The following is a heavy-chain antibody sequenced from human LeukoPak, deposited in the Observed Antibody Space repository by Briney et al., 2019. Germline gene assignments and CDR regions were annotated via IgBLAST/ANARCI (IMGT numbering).Heavy chain of an antibody. D-gene: IGHD3-22*01. V-gene: IGHV1-8*03. CDR1: GYTFTSYY. J-gene: IGHJ5*02. CDR2: INPNIVNT. CDR3: ARHYYYDSSGYPIPGNWFDP. Sequence: ASVKVSCKASGYTFTSYYINWVRQATGQGLEWMGWINPNIVNTGYAQKFQSRVTITSNTSISTAYMELSSLRSEDTAVYYCARHYYYDSSGYPIPGNWFDPWGQGTLVTVSS.